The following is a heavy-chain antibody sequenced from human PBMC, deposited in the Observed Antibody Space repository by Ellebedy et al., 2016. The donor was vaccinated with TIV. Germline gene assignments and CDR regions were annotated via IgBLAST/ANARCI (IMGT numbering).Heavy chain of an antibody. J-gene: IGHJ4*02. Sequence: GESLKISCAASGFTFGSYSMNWVRQAPGKRLEWLSSISSSSGYIYYADSVRGRFTISRDNAKNSLYLQMNSLRVEETAVYYCVREVRGSAAFDYWGKGTLVTVSS. CDR3: VREVRGSAAFDY. V-gene: IGHV3-21*06. CDR2: ISSSSGYI. D-gene: IGHD2-2*01. CDR1: GFTFGSYS.